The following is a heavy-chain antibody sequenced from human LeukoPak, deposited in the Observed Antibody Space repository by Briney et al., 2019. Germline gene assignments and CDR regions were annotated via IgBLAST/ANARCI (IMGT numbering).Heavy chain of an antibody. Sequence: ASVKVSCKASGYTFTSYDINWVRQATGQGLEWMGWMNPNSGNTGYAQKFQGRVTMTRNTSISTAYMELSSLRSEDTAVYYCATIPRIAVAGNHYYYGMDVWGQGTTVTVSS. J-gene: IGHJ6*02. CDR1: GYTFTSYD. CDR3: ATIPRIAVAGNHYYYGMDV. D-gene: IGHD6-19*01. V-gene: IGHV1-8*01. CDR2: MNPNSGNT.